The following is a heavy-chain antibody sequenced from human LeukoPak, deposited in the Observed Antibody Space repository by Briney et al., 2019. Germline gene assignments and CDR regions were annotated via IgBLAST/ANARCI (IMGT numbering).Heavy chain of an antibody. CDR2: ISSSSSTI. Sequence: GESLRLSCAAAGFTFSSYSMNWVRQAPGKGLEGLEWVSYISSSSSTIYYADSVKGRFTISRDNAKNSLYLQMNSLRAEDTAVYYCARGRGPPWALDAFHIWGQGTMVTVSS. D-gene: IGHD1-14*01. V-gene: IGHV3-48*01. CDR1: GFTFSSYS. J-gene: IGHJ3*02. CDR3: ARGRGPPWALDAFHI.